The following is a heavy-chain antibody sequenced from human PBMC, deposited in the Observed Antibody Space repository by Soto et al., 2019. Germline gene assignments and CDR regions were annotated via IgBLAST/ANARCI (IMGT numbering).Heavy chain of an antibody. V-gene: IGHV3-33*01. CDR2: IWHDGSGT. J-gene: IGHJ4*02. CDR3: ARDLTEGHPSGNY. D-gene: IGHD3-10*01. CDR1: GFVFNMYG. Sequence: QVKLVESGGGVVQPGRSLRLSCAASGFVFNMYGMHWVRQAPGKGLEWVGVIWHDGSGTYYADALKGRFTISRDNSKNTLYLQMNSLRAEDTALYYCARDLTEGHPSGNYWGQGTLVTVSS.